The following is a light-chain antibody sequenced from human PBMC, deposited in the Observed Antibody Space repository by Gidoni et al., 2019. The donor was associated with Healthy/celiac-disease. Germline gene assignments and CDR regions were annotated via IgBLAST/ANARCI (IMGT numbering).Light chain of an antibody. Sequence: DVQMAQSPASRSASAGDRVTITCRASQSISSYLNWYQQKPGKAPKLLIYAASTLQTGVPSRFSGSGSGTEFTLTISSLQPEDFAAYYCQQSNSSLLTFXXXTKLEIK. CDR2: AAS. CDR3: QQSNSSLLT. CDR1: QSISSY. J-gene: IGKJ4*01. V-gene: IGKV1-39*01.